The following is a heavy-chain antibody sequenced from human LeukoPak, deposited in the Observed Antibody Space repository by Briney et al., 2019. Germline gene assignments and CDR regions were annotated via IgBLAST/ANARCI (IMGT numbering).Heavy chain of an antibody. V-gene: IGHV4-59*01. CDR3: ARWTVTTIYYYMDV. Sequence: SETLSLTCTVSGGSISSYYWSWIRQPPGKGLEWIGYIYYSGSTNYNPSLKSRVTISVDTSKNQFSLKLSSVTAADTAAYYCARWTVTTIYYYMDVWGKGTTVTVSS. D-gene: IGHD4-17*01. CDR2: IYYSGST. J-gene: IGHJ6*03. CDR1: GGSISSYY.